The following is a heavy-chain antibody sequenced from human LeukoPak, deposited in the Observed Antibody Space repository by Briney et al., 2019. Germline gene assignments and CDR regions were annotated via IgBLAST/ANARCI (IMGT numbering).Heavy chain of an antibody. CDR3: AKYRTTSAPPRNSDY. J-gene: IGHJ4*02. V-gene: IGHV3-23*01. Sequence: GGSLRLSCAASGFTFSSFAMIWVRQAPGKGLEWVSVIGSDSGAIQYADSVKGRFTISRDNSKSTLFLQMNSLRADDTAMYYCAKYRTTSAPPRNSDYWGQGTLVTVSS. D-gene: IGHD1-14*01. CDR1: GFTFSSFA. CDR2: IGSDSGAI.